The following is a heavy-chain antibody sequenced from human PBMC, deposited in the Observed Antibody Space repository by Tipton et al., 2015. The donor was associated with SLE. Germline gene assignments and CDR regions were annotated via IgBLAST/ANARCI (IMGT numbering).Heavy chain of an antibody. Sequence: TLSLTCTVSGGSISSYYWSWIRQPPGKGLEWIGYIYYSGSTNYNPSLKSRVTISVDTSKNQFSLKLSSVTAADTAVYYCARGLLEGTGWFDPWGQGTLVTVSS. V-gene: IGHV4-59*01. D-gene: IGHD1-1*01. CDR3: ARGLLEGTGWFDP. J-gene: IGHJ5*02. CDR1: GGSISSYY. CDR2: IYYSGST.